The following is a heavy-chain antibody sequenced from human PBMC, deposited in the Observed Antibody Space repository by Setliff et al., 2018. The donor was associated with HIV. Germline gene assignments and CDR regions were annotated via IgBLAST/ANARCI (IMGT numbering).Heavy chain of an antibody. CDR1: GGSVIISHYY. V-gene: IGHV4-39*01. CDR2: ISYSGST. Sequence: PSETMSLTCTVSGGSVIISHYYWAWIRQPPGKGLEWIGSISYSGSTYYNPFLKSRITISVDTSKNQFSLKLTSVTAADTAVYYCARDTEMVKEGTDYWGQGTLVTVSS. J-gene: IGHJ4*02. D-gene: IGHD5-18*01. CDR3: ARDTEMVKEGTDY.